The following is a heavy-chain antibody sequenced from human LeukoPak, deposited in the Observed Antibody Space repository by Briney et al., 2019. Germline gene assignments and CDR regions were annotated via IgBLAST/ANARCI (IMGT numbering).Heavy chain of an antibody. CDR3: ARRRWLPRYYFDY. V-gene: IGHV4-61*02. CDR1: GGSISSGSYY. J-gene: IGHJ4*02. CDR2: IYTSGST. Sequence: SETLSLTCTVSGGSISSGSYYWSWIRQPAGKGLEWIGCIYTSGSTNYNPSLKSRVTISVDTSKNQFSLKLSSVTAADTAVYYCARRRWLPRYYFDYWGQGTLVTVSS. D-gene: IGHD5-24*01.